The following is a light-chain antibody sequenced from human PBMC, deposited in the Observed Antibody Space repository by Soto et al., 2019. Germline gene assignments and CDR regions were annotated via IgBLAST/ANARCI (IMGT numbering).Light chain of an antibody. Sequence: PGERATLSCRASQSVSSSYLAWYQQKPGQAPRLLIYGASTRATGIPERFSGSGSGTDFTLTISRLEPEDFAVYYCHQYGTSPPVTFGQGTRLEIK. CDR3: HQYGTSPPVT. CDR2: GAS. CDR1: QSVSSSY. V-gene: IGKV3-20*01. J-gene: IGKJ5*01.